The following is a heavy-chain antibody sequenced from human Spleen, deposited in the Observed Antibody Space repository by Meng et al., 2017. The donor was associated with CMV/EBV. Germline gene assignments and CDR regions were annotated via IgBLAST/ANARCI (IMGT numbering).Heavy chain of an antibody. D-gene: IGHD3-16*02. CDR3: ARELYRYYFDC. J-gene: IGHJ4*02. Sequence: SETLSLTCTVSGGSISSYYWSWIRQPPGKGLEWIGYIYYSGSTNYNPSLKSRVTMSVDTSKNQFSLRVNSVTAADTAMYFCARELYRYYFDCWGQGALVTVSS. V-gene: IGHV4-59*12. CDR2: IYYSGST. CDR1: GGSISSYY.